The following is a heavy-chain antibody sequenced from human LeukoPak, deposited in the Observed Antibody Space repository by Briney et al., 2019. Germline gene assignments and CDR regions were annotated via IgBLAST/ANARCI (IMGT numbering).Heavy chain of an antibody. CDR2: IYYSGST. CDR3: ARGDTTGTTSYYYYYYMDV. CDR1: GGSISSYY. J-gene: IGHJ6*03. Sequence: SETLSLTCTVSGGSISSYYWSWIRQPPGKGLEWIGSIYYSGSTYYNPSLKSRVTISADTSKNQFSLKLSSVTAADTAVYYCARGDTTGTTSYYYYYYMDVWGKGTTVTVSS. V-gene: IGHV4-39*01. D-gene: IGHD1-1*01.